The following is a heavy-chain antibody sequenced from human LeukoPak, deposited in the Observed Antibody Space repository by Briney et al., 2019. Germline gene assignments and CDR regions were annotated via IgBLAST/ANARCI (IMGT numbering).Heavy chain of an antibody. Sequence: SQTLSLTCAISGDSVSTASNAWYWIRQSPSRGLEWLGRTYYNSKWYTDYAVSVSGRTTINPDTSRNQLSLQLSFVTPEDTAVYYCARSRIAARPVDYWGQGTLVTVSS. V-gene: IGHV6-1*01. CDR3: ARSRIAARPVDY. D-gene: IGHD6-6*01. J-gene: IGHJ4*02. CDR1: GDSVSTASNA. CDR2: TYYNSKWYT.